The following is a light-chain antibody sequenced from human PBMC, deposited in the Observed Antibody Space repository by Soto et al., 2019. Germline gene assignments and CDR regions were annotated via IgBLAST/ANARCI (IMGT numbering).Light chain of an antibody. CDR3: QQRTNWPSIT. CDR1: QSVSRY. V-gene: IGKV3-11*01. CDR2: DAS. Sequence: EIVLTQSPATLSLSPGERAALSCRASQSVSRYLAWYQQKPGQASRPLIYDASNRATGIPARFSGSGSGTDFTLTISSLEPEDFAAYYCQQRTNWPSITFGQGTLLEIK. J-gene: IGKJ5*01.